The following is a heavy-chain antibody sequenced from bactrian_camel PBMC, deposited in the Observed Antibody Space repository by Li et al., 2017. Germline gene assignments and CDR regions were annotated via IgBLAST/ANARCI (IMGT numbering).Heavy chain of an antibody. CDR1: GYTFANCR. D-gene: IGHD2*01. CDR2: IGADGVT. J-gene: IGHJ4*01. CDR3: ALAQMGWGWLLPYH. Sequence: HVQLVESGGGSVQAGGSLRHSCTASGYTFANCRKLFWYRQVPGYERELVSKIGADGVTDYADSVKGQFTISRDKAKNMMYLQMDSLKPEDTAMYYCALAQMGWGWLLPYHWGQGTQVTVSS. V-gene: IGHV3S55*01.